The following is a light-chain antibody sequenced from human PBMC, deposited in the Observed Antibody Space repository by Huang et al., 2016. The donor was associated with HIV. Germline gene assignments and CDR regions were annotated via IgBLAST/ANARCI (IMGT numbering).Light chain of an antibody. J-gene: IGKJ3*01. CDR3: QQYGSSLFT. Sequence: EIVLTQSPGTLSLSPGERATLSCRASQSVSSSDLAWYQQKPGQAPRLRIYGASSMATGIPDRFSGSGSGTDFTLTISRLEPEDFAVYYCQQYGSSLFTFGPGTKVDIK. V-gene: IGKV3-20*01. CDR2: GAS. CDR1: QSVSSSD.